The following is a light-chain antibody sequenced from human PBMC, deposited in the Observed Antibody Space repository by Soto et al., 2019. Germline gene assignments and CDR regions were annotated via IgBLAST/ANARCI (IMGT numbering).Light chain of an antibody. Sequence: IQMTQSPSTLSASVGDRFTITCRASQSISSWLAWYQQKPGKAPKLLIYAASSLQSGVPSRFSGSGSGTDFTLTISSLQPDDFATYYCQQSYSTLWTFGQGTKVDIK. CDR2: AAS. CDR1: QSISSW. V-gene: IGKV1-39*01. J-gene: IGKJ1*01. CDR3: QQSYSTLWT.